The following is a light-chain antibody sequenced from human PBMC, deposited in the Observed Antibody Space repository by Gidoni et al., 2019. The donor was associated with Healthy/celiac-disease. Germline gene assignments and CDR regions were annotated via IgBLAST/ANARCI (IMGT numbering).Light chain of an antibody. CDR1: QGVSSSY. Sequence: VLPQSPGTLSLSPGERATLSCRASQGVSSSYLAWYQQKPGQAPRLLIYGAYSRATGIPDRCSGSGSGTDFTLTISRLEPEDVAVYYCQHYGSSPRTFGQGTKVEIK. CDR2: GAY. V-gene: IGKV3-20*01. J-gene: IGKJ1*01. CDR3: QHYGSSPRT.